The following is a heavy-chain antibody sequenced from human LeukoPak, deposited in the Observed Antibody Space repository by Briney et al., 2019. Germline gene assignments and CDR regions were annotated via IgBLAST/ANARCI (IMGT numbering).Heavy chain of an antibody. CDR3: ARVFPRSTPDGMDV. Sequence: ASVKVSCKASGYTFTGYYMHWVRQAPGQGLEWMGWINPNSGGTNYAQKFQGRVIMTRDTSISTAYMELSRLRSDDTAVYYCARVFPRSTPDGMDVWGQGTTVTVSS. D-gene: IGHD2-2*01. J-gene: IGHJ6*02. CDR2: INPNSGGT. CDR1: GYTFTGYY. V-gene: IGHV1-2*02.